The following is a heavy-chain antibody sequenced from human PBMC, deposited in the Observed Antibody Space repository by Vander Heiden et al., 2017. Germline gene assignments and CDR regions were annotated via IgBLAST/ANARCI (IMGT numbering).Heavy chain of an antibody. CDR2: ISSSRRTI. CDR3: ARGNSLDY. D-gene: IGHD4-4*01. CDR1: GFTFSSYS. Sequence: EVQLVASGVGLVRPGWSLRCACASSGFTFSSYSRNWVRQAPGKGLEWVSYISSSRRTIDYADSVKGRFTISRDHAKNSLYVQMNSVRAEDTAVYYGARGNSLDYWGQGTLVTVSS. J-gene: IGHJ4*02. V-gene: IGHV3-48*01.